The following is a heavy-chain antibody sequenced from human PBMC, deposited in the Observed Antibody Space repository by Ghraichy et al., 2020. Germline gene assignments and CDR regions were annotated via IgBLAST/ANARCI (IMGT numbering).Heavy chain of an antibody. Sequence: GGGLGGIGEVNHSGRANYSPSLTSRVTISVDTSKNQFSLKLSSVTAADTAVYYCARAGRGYSSRYYYYMDVWGKGTTVIVAS. V-gene: IGHV4-34*01. CDR2: VNHSGRA. D-gene: IGHD5-18*01. CDR3: ARAGRGYSSRYYYYMDV. J-gene: IGHJ6*03.